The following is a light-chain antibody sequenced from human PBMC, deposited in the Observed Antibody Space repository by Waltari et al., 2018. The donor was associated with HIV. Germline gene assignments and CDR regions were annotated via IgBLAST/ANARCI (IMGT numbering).Light chain of an antibody. CDR2: GAS. J-gene: IGKJ5*01. Sequence: DIQMTQSPSSVSAYVGDRVTLTCRATQGLSTWLAWYQQKPGKAPKLLISGASNLEPGVPSRFSGSGSGTSFSLTITSLQADDFAVYYCQQTNSFPFTFGQGTRLEIK. CDR3: QQTNSFPFT. V-gene: IGKV1-12*01. CDR1: QGLSTW.